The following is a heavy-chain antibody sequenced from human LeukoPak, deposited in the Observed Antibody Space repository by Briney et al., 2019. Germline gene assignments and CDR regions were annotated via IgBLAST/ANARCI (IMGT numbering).Heavy chain of an antibody. Sequence: GGSLRLSCAASGFTFSNYNMHWVRQAPGKGLEWVSYISSGGTTIYYADSVKGRFTISRDNAKNSLYLQMNSLRAEDTAIYYCVSSGWLAYWGQGTLVTVSS. CDR1: GFTFSNYN. V-gene: IGHV3-48*04. CDR3: VSSGWLAY. CDR2: ISSGGTTI. J-gene: IGHJ4*02. D-gene: IGHD6-19*01.